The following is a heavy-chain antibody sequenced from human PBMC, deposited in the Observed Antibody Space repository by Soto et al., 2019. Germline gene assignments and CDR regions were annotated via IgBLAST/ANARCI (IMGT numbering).Heavy chain of an antibody. CDR3: ARDWHASSDDWFDP. CDR1: GFTFSSYA. V-gene: IGHV3-30-3*01. D-gene: IGHD3-22*01. J-gene: IGHJ5*02. CDR2: ISYDGSHK. Sequence: GGSLRLSCAASGFTFSSYAMQWVRQAPGKGLEWVAVISYDGSHKFYADSVKGRFTISRDNSRNTLYLQMNNLRAEDTAVYYCARDWHASSDDWFDPWGQRTLVTVSS.